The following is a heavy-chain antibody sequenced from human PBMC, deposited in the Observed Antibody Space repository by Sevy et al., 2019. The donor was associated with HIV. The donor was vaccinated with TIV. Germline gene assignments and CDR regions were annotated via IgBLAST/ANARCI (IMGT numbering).Heavy chain of an antibody. CDR1: GFTFSDYA. CDR2: ISYDGGNK. CDR3: ARALCSTSCYISS. D-gene: IGHD2-2*02. V-gene: IGHV3-30*04. Sequence: GGSLRLSCAASGFTFSDYAMHWVRQAPGKGLEWVAVISYDGGNKYYADSVKGRFTISRDNSKNTLYLQMNSLRAEDTAVYYCARALCSTSCYISSWGQGPLVTVSS. J-gene: IGHJ5*02.